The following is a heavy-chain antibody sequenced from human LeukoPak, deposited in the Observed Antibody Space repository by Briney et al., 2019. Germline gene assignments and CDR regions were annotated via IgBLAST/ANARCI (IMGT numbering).Heavy chain of an antibody. J-gene: IGHJ4*02. CDR2: ISSDGSKK. CDR1: GFPLRTFA. D-gene: IGHD7-27*01. Sequence: PGRSLRLSCVASGFPLRTFAMHWVRQAPGKGLEWVAVISSDGSKKFYSDSVKGQFTISRDNSKNTLYLQMNSLRAEDTAVYYCAKDGGLWVSAHWGDSWGRGTLVTVSS. V-gene: IGHV3-30-3*01. CDR3: AKDGGLWVSAHWGDS.